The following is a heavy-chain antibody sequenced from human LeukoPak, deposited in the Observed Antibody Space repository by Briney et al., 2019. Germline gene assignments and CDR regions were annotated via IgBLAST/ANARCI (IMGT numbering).Heavy chain of an antibody. Sequence: ASVKVSCKASGYTFTDHYMHWVRQAPGQGLEGMAWIKPNSGATNYAQKFQGRLTMTWDTSISTAYMELSRPRFDDTAVYYCARGTTQYSSSAFDYWGQGSLVTVSS. CDR3: ARGTTQYSSSAFDY. J-gene: IGHJ4*02. CDR2: IKPNSGAT. V-gene: IGHV1-2*02. D-gene: IGHD6-13*01. CDR1: GYTFTDHY.